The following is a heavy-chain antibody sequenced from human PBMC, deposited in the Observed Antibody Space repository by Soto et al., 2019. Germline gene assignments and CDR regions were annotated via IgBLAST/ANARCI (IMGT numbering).Heavy chain of an antibody. J-gene: IGHJ4*02. V-gene: IGHV1-8*01. CDR1: GYTFTSYD. CDR2: MNPNSGNT. Sequence: ASVKVSCKASGYTFTSYDINWVRQATGQGLEWMGWMNPNSGNTGYAQKFQGRVTMTRNTSISTAYMELSSLRSEDTAVYYCARGRFLEWLLVYWGQGTLVTVSS. D-gene: IGHD3-3*01. CDR3: ARGRFLEWLLVY.